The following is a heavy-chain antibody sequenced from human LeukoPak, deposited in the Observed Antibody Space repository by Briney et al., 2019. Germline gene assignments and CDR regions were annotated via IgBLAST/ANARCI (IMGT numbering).Heavy chain of an antibody. D-gene: IGHD5-18*01. CDR3: ARGPWDTAMLNYYYYMDV. CDR2: MNPNSGNT. CDR1: GYTFTSYD. J-gene: IGHJ6*03. V-gene: IGHV1-8*01. Sequence: GASVKVSCKASGYTFTSYDIYWVRQATGQGLEWMGWMNPNSGNTGGAPKFQGRVTMTRNTSISTAYMELSSLRSEDTAVYYCARGPWDTAMLNYYYYMDVWGKGTTVTVSS.